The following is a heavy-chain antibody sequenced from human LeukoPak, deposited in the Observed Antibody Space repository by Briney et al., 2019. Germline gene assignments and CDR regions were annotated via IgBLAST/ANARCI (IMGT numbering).Heavy chain of an antibody. V-gene: IGHV3-7*01. J-gene: IGHJ4*02. CDR1: GFTFSNYW. D-gene: IGHD3-9*01. CDR2: IKQDGGEQ. Sequence: PGGSLRLSCAASGFTFSNYWMTWVRQAPGKGPEWVANIKQDGGEQYYVDSVKGRFTISRDNAKNSLYLQMNSLRAEDTAVYYCARSRLRYFDWLPTSFDYWGQGTLVTVSS. CDR3: ARSRLRYFDWLPTSFDY.